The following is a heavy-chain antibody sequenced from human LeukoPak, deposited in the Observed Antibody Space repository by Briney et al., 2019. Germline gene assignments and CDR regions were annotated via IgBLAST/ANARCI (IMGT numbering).Heavy chain of an antibody. V-gene: IGHV4-59*08. J-gene: IGHJ5*02. D-gene: IGHD6-13*01. Sequence: SETLSLTCAVYGGSFSSYYWSWIRQPPGKGLEWIGYIYYSGSTNYNPSLKSRVTISVDTSKNQFSLKLSSVTAADTAVYYCARQAAAGSNWFDPWGQGTLVTVSS. CDR2: IYYSGST. CDR3: ARQAAAGSNWFDP. CDR1: GGSFSSYY.